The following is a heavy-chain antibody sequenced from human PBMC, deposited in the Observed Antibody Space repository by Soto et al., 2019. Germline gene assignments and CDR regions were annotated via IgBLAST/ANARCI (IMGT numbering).Heavy chain of an antibody. J-gene: IGHJ5*02. CDR1: GGSINSHY. CDR3: SRGSGGFTPEWFDP. V-gene: IGHV4-59*11. CDR2: IHYTGSP. D-gene: IGHD3-16*01. Sequence: QVRLQESGPGLVKPSETLSLTCIVSGGSINSHYWSWFRQPPGKGLESIGYIHYTGSPYYNPSLNSRVTISVDRSKNQVSLKLSSVTAADTAVYYCSRGSGGFTPEWFDPWGQGTLVTVSS.